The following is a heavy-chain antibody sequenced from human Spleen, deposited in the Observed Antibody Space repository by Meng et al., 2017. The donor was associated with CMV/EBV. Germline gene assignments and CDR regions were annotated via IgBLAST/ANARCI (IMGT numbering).Heavy chain of an antibody. CDR2: TIPTLDIT. V-gene: IGHV1-69*10. Sequence: SVKVSCKAANYTFTDYGISWVRQVPGQGLEWMGGTIPTLDITYYAQKFRGRVTITADKSTSTAYMELSSLRSGDTAMYYCARDDGYLLNDWGQGTLVTVSS. CDR3: ARDDGYLLND. J-gene: IGHJ4*02. D-gene: IGHD5-18*01. CDR1: NYTFTDYG.